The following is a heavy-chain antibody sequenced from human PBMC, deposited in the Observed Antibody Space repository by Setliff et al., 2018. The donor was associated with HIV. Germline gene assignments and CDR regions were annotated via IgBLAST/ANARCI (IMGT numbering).Heavy chain of an antibody. J-gene: IGHJ5*02. Sequence: SVKVSCKASGGTFNNYAISWVRQAPGQGLEWVGGVIPALGIPDYAQKFQGRITITAAKYTDTAYMELNNLRVEDTAVYYCARGVKWLDPWGQGTLVTVSS. V-gene: IGHV1-69*10. D-gene: IGHD3-10*01. CDR2: VIPALGIP. CDR3: ARGVKWLDP. CDR1: GGTFNNYA.